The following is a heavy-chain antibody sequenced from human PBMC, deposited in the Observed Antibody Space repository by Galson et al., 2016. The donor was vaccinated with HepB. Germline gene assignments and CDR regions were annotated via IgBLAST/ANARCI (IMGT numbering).Heavy chain of an antibody. CDR3: ARIFPYTNYVGSFDY. Sequence: SETLSLTCTVSGASISTSGHYGGWIRQPPGKGLEWIVSVSYSGTTYYNPSLKSRVTTSVDTSKNQFSLTLRSVTAADTAVYYCARIFPYTNYVGSFDYWGQGALVTVSS. CDR2: VSYSGTT. D-gene: IGHD4-11*01. CDR1: GASISTSGHY. J-gene: IGHJ4*02. V-gene: IGHV4-39*01.